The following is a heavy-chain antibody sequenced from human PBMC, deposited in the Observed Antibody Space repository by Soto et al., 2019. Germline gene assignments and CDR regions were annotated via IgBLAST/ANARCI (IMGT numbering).Heavy chain of an antibody. Sequence: QVQLQQSGPGLVKPSETLSLTCSVSSGPSSSHNWGWIRQPPGRGLEWIGYVYSTGGTSYNTILKIRVTISSDTSTNHISLTLTSVTSADTAVYYCVRQAIGNLHGLVDVW. CDR3: VRQAIGNLHGLVDV. V-gene: IGHV4-59*08. D-gene: IGHD1-1*01. CDR1: SGPSSSHN. J-gene: IGHJ6*01. CDR2: VYSTGGT.